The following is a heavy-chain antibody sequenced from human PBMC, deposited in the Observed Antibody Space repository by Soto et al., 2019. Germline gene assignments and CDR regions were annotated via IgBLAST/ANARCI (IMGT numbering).Heavy chain of an antibody. CDR1: GFTFSYYL. CDR3: ARGDRGAFDI. D-gene: IGHD1-26*01. Sequence: GGSLRLSCAASGFTFSYYLMHWVRQAPGKGLVWVSRIHSDGSSTTYADSVKGRFTISRDNARNTVYLQMNSLRVEDTAVYYCARGDRGAFDIWGQGTVVTVSS. CDR2: IHSDGSST. V-gene: IGHV3-74*01. J-gene: IGHJ3*02.